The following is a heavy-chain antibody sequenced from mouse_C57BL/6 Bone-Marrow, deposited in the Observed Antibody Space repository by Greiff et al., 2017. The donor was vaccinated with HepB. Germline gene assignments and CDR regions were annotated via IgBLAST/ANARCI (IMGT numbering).Heavy chain of an antibody. J-gene: IGHJ2*01. CDR1: GFNIKDDY. D-gene: IGHD2-5*01. CDR3: TTDYSNY. Sequence: EVKLVESGAELVRPGASVKLSCTASGFNIKDDYMHWVKQRPEQGLEWIGWIDPENGDTEYASKFQGKATITADKSSNTAYLQLSSLTSEDTAVYYCTTDYSNYWGQGTTLTVSS. CDR2: IDPENGDT. V-gene: IGHV14-4*01.